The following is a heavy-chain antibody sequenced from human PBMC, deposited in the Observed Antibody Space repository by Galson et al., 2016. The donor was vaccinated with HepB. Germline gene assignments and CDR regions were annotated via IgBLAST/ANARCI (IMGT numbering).Heavy chain of an antibody. D-gene: IGHD1-26*01. V-gene: IGHV1-69*13. CDR1: GDTLSTYG. CDR3: ATWEPGPN. Sequence: SVKVSCKASGDTLSTYGFSWVRQAPGQALEWVGGIIPIVSATRLADNFQGRVTITADESTSTAYMELSRLRSEDTAVYYCATWEPGPNWGQGTLVTVSS. J-gene: IGHJ4*02. CDR2: IIPIVSAT.